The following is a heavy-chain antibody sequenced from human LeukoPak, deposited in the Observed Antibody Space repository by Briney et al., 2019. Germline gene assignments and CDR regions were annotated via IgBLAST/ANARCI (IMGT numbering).Heavy chain of an antibody. CDR2: ISSSSSYI. V-gene: IGHV3-21*04. CDR3: ARGGIAAAGAYYYYMDV. CDR1: GFTFSSYS. Sequence: PGGSLRLSCAASGFTFSSYSMNWVRQAPGKGLEWVSSISSSSSYINYADSVKGRFTISRDNAKNSLYLQMNSLRAEDTALYYCARGGIAAAGAYYYYMDVWGKGTTVTISS. D-gene: IGHD6-13*01. J-gene: IGHJ6*03.